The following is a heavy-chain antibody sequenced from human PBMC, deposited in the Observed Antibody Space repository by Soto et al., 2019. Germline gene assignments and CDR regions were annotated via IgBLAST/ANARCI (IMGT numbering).Heavy chain of an antibody. CDR1: GFTFSSYG. Sequence: PGGSLRLSCAASGFTFSSYGMHWVRQAPGKGLEWVAVISYDGSNKYYADSVKGRFTISRDNSKNTLYLQMNSLRAEDTAVYYCAKDWYDSSGYSDAFDIWGQGTMVTVSS. V-gene: IGHV3-30*18. J-gene: IGHJ3*02. CDR3: AKDWYDSSGYSDAFDI. CDR2: ISYDGSNK. D-gene: IGHD3-22*01.